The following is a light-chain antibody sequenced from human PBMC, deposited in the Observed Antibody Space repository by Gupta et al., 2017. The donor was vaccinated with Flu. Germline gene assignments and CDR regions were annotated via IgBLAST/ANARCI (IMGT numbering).Light chain of an antibody. V-gene: IGKV3-15*01. CDR2: GAS. J-gene: IGKJ1*01. CDR3: QHDNNWPRM. CDR1: QSVRDN. Sequence: EIVITPSPVNLSVSPGQRATLSCSASQSVRDNLDWYQHKPGQAPRLLCSGASTRATGVPARFSGSGSGTDFTLTISSLQSEDLSIYYCQHDNNWPRMFGQGTKVEIK.